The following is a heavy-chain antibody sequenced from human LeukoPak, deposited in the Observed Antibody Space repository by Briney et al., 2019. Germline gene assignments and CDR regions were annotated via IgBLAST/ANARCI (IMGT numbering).Heavy chain of an antibody. J-gene: IGHJ6*04. Sequence: EGSLRLSRAASGFTFSSYWMSWVRQAPGKGLEWVANIKQDGSEKYYVDSVKGRFTISRDNAKNSLYLQMNSLRAEDTAVYYCARDVSLGYCSSTSCFTTAWDVWGKGTTVTVSS. CDR2: IKQDGSEK. D-gene: IGHD2-2*01. CDR1: GFTFSSYW. CDR3: ARDVSLGYCSSTSCFTTAWDV. V-gene: IGHV3-7*03.